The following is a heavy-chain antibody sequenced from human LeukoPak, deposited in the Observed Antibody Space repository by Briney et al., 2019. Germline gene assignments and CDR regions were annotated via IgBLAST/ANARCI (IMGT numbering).Heavy chain of an antibody. CDR3: ARPGSSLWFWEEDALDL. D-gene: IGHD3-10*01. J-gene: IGHJ3*01. V-gene: IGHV7-4-1*02. CDR1: GYTFTSYA. CDR2: INTNTGNP. Sequence: GASVKVSCKASGYTFTSYAINWVRQAPGQGLEWMGWINTNTGNPTYAPAFTGRFVSSLDTSVNTAFLQISSLKAEDTAVYYCARPGSSLWFWEEDALDLWGQGTMVTVSS.